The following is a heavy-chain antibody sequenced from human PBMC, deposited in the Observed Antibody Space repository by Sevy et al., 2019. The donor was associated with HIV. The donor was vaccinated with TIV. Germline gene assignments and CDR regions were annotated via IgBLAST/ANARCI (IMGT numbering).Heavy chain of an antibody. CDR1: GFTFSSYG. D-gene: IGHD3-22*01. J-gene: IGHJ3*01. V-gene: IGHV3-33*01. CDR3: ASLPNNYYDSSGYSGNDAFDV. CDR2: IWNDRSNK. Sequence: GGSLRLSCAASGFTFSSYGMHWVRQAPGKGLEWVAVIWNDRSNKHYSDSVKARFTISRDNSKNTLYLQMNSLRPDDTAVYYCASLPNNYYDSSGYSGNDAFDVWGQGTMVTVSS.